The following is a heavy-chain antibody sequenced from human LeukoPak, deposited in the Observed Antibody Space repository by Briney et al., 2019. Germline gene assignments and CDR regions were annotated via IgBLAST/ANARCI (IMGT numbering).Heavy chain of an antibody. CDR2: ISYDGSKK. CDR1: GFIFNSYT. D-gene: IGHD5-24*01. CDR3: AKVVEMTTVSGWFDP. V-gene: IGHV3-30*18. Sequence: GGSLRLSCAASGFIFNSYTMHWVRQAPGKGLEWVATISYDGSKKYYGDSVKGRFTISRDNSKKKVYLQMNSLRHEDTAVYYCAKVVEMTTVSGWFDPWGQGTLVTVS. J-gene: IGHJ5*02.